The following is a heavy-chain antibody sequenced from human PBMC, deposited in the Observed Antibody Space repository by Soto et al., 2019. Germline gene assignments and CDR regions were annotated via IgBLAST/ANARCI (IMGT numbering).Heavy chain of an antibody. CDR1: GGTFSSYA. Sequence: QVQLVQSGAEVKKPGSSVKVSCKASGGTFSSYAISWVRQAPGQGLEWMGGIIPIFGTANYAQKFQGRVTSPADESTSTAYMELSSLRSEDTAVYYCARELGEEEWGGNWFDPWGQGTLVTVSS. D-gene: IGHD3-16*01. J-gene: IGHJ5*02. CDR2: IIPIFGTA. CDR3: ARELGEEEWGGNWFDP. V-gene: IGHV1-69*01.